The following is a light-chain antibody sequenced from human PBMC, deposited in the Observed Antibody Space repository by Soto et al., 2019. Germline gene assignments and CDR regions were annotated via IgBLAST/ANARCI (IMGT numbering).Light chain of an antibody. J-gene: IGKJ2*01. V-gene: IGKV3-15*01. CDR1: QSVSSN. CDR2: GAS. Sequence: IVMTQSPATLYVSPGERATLSCMASQSVSSNLAWYQQKPGQAPRLLIYGASTRATGIPARFSGSGSGTEFTLPLSSLQSEDFAVYYCQQYNNWPPYTFGQGTKLEIK. CDR3: QQYNNWPPYT.